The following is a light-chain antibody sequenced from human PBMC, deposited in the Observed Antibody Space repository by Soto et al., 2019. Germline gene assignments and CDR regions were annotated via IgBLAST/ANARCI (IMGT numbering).Light chain of an antibody. CDR2: KAS. J-gene: IGKJ1*01. CDR3: QQYSTYPWT. V-gene: IGKV1-5*03. Sequence: DIQMTQSPSTLSASVGDRVTITCRASQTISTLLAWYQQRPGKAPNLLIYKASSLESGVPSRFSGSGSGTEFTLTVSSLQPDEFATYFCQQYSTYPWTFGQGTKVEVK. CDR1: QTISTL.